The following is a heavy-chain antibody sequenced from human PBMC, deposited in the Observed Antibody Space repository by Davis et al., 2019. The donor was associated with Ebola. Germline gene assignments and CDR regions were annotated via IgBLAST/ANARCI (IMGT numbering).Heavy chain of an antibody. CDR3: ARAIPYYYYGMDV. CDR2: IGTAGET. CDR1: GFTFSTYD. J-gene: IGHJ6*02. Sequence: PGGSLRLSCAASGFTFSTYDMHWVRPATGKGPEWVSAIGTAGETYYPGSVKGRFTISRENAKNALYLQMNSLRAGDTAVYYCARAIPYYYYGMDVWGQGTTVTVSS. V-gene: IGHV3-13*01.